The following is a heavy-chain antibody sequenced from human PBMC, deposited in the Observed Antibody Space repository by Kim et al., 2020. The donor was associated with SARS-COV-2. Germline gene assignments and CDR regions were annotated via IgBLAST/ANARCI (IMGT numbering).Heavy chain of an antibody. D-gene: IGHD3-10*01. J-gene: IGHJ6*02. Sequence: ASVKVSCKASAYTFTSYAVNWVRQSPGQGLEWVGWVNTNTGTPTYARGFTGRFVFSLDTSVSTAYLQISSLEAVDTAVYYCARAFGNSDFYAMDVWGQGTTVTVSS. CDR3: ARAFGNSDFYAMDV. V-gene: IGHV7-4-1*02. CDR2: VNTNTGTP. CDR1: AYTFTSYA.